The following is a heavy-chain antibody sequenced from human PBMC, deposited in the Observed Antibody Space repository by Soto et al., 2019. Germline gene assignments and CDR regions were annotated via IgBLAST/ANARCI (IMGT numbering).Heavy chain of an antibody. CDR1: GYTFTSYG. Sequence: ASVKVSCKASGYTFTSYGISWVRQAPGQGLEWMGWISAYNGNTNYAQKLQGRVTMTTDTSTSTAYMELRSLRSEDTAVYYCARGGNYDFWSGYPFDYWGQGTLVTVSS. D-gene: IGHD3-3*01. V-gene: IGHV1-18*01. J-gene: IGHJ4*02. CDR3: ARGGNYDFWSGYPFDY. CDR2: ISAYNGNT.